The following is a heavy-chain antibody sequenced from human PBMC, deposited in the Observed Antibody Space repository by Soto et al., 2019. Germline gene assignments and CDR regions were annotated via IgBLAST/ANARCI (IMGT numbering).Heavy chain of an antibody. D-gene: IGHD6-19*01. CDR1: GGSISSYY. V-gene: IGHV4-59*08. CDR2: IHYSGST. J-gene: IGHJ5*02. CDR3: AGSTGWYWFDP. Sequence: PSETLSLTCTVSGGSISSYYWSWIRQPPGKGLEWIAPIHYSGSTKYNPSLKSRVTVSVDTSKNQFSLKLSSVTAADTAVYYCAGSTGWYWFDPWGQGTLVTVSS.